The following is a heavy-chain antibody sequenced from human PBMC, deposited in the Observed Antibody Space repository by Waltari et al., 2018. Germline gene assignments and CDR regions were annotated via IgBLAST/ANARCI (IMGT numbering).Heavy chain of an antibody. CDR3: ASVSGYRDYFDY. Sequence: QVQLVQSGAEVKKPGASVKVSCKASGYTFTGYYMHWVRQAPGQGLEWMGWINPNRCGTIYSQKVQGRVTMSRDTSISTAYMVLIRLRSDHTAVYYCASVSGYRDYFDYWGQGTLVTVSS. CDR1: GYTFTGYY. CDR2: INPNRCGT. V-gene: IGHV1-2*02. D-gene: IGHD3-22*01. J-gene: IGHJ4*02.